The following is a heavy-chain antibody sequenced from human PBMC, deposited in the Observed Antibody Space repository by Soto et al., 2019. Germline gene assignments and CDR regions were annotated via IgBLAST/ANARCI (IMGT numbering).Heavy chain of an antibody. Sequence: EVQLVESGGGLVQPGGSLRLSCAASGFTFSSYEMNWVRQAPGKGLEWVSYISSSGGTIYYADSVKGRFTISRDNAKNSLYLQMNSLRAEDTAVYYCARAPFVTGYLDYWGQGTLVTVSS. D-gene: IGHD3-9*01. CDR1: GFTFSSYE. CDR3: ARAPFVTGYLDY. CDR2: ISSSGGTI. V-gene: IGHV3-48*03. J-gene: IGHJ4*02.